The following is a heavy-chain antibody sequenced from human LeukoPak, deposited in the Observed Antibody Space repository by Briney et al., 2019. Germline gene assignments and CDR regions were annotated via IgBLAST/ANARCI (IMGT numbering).Heavy chain of an antibody. D-gene: IGHD6-19*01. CDR1: GFTFSSYT. Sequence: PGGSLRLSCTASGFTFSSYTMNWVRQTPGKGLEWVASISSSSNHINYVDSVKGRFTVSRDNADFSLFLHMDSLRTEDSGTYYCARPSAVAGSPYYYAYMDVWGKGTTVTVSS. CDR3: ARPSAVAGSPYYYAYMDV. V-gene: IGHV3-21*04. J-gene: IGHJ6*03. CDR2: ISSSSNHI.